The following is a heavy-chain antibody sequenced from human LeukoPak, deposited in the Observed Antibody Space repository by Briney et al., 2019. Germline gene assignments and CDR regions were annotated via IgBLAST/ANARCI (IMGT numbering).Heavy chain of an antibody. J-gene: IGHJ6*03. Sequence: SETLSLTCTVSGGSISSSSYYWGWIRQPPGKGLEWIGSIYYSGSTHYNPSLKSRVTISVDTSKNQFSLKLSSVTAADTAVYYCARHPVYGSGLPGAYYYYYYMDVWGKGTTVTVSS. CDR2: IYYSGST. V-gene: IGHV4-39*01. CDR1: GGSISSSSYY. CDR3: ARHPVYGSGLPGAYYYYYYMDV. D-gene: IGHD3-10*01.